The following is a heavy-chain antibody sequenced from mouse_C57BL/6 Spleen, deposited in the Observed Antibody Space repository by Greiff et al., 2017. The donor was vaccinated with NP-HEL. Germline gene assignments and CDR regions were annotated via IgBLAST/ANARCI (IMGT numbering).Heavy chain of an antibody. CDR3: APICITTVVAPFAY. V-gene: IGHV1-19*01. D-gene: IGHD1-1*01. J-gene: IGHJ3*01. CDR1: GYTFTDYY. Sequence: VQLQQSGPVLVKPGASVKMSCKASGYTFTDYYMNWVKQSHGKSLEWIGVINPYNGGTSYNQKFKGKATLTVDKSSSTAYMELNSLTSKDSAVYYCAPICITTVVAPFAYWGQGTLVTVSA. CDR2: INPYNGGT.